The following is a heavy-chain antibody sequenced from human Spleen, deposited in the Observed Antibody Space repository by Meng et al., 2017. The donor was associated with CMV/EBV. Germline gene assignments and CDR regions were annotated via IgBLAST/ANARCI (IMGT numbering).Heavy chain of an antibody. D-gene: IGHD6-13*01. V-gene: IGHV3-64*02. J-gene: IGHJ6*02. CDR3: ARRYSSSWSRMDV. CDR2: ISSNGGST. Sequence: LSLTCAASGFTFSSYAMHWVRQAPGKGLEYVSAISSNGGSTYYADSVKGRFTISRDNSKNTLYLQMGRLRAEDMAVYYCARRYSSSWSRMDVWGQGTTVTVSS. CDR1: GFTFSSYA.